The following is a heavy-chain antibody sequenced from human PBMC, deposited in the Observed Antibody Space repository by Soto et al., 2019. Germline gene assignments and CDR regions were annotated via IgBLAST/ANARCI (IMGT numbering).Heavy chain of an antibody. Sequence: QITLKESGPTLVKPTQTLTLTCTFSGFSLSTSGVGVGWIRQPPGKALEWLALIYWDDDKRYSPSLKSRLTITKDTSKNQVVLTMTNMDPVDTATYYCAPVYGGYDNVDYWGQGTLVTVSS. V-gene: IGHV2-5*02. CDR3: APVYGGYDNVDY. CDR1: GFSLSTSGVG. D-gene: IGHD5-12*01. CDR2: IYWDDDK. J-gene: IGHJ4*02.